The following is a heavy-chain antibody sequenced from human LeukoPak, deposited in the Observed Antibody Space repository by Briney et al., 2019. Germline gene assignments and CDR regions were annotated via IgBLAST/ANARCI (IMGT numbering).Heavy chain of an antibody. D-gene: IGHD3-22*01. V-gene: IGHV3-30*02. CDR1: GFTFSSYG. CDR2: IRYDGSNK. Sequence: GGSLRLSCAASGFTFSSYGMHWVRQAPGKGLEWVAFIRYDGSNKYYADSVKGRFTISRDNSKNTLYLQMNSLRAEDTAVYYCAKDTFYYYDSSGYPDYWDQGTLVTVSS. J-gene: IGHJ4*02. CDR3: AKDTFYYYDSSGYPDY.